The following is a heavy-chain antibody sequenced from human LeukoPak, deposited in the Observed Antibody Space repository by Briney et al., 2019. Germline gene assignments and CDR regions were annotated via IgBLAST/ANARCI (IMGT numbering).Heavy chain of an antibody. J-gene: IGHJ4*02. Sequence: GGSLRLSCAASGFTFSSYAMSWVRQAPGKGLEWVSAISGSGGSTYYADSVKGRFTISRDNSKNTPYLQMNSLRAEDTAVYYCAKWGYEQQLYDGYFDYWGQGTLVTVSS. CDR2: ISGSGGST. V-gene: IGHV3-23*01. CDR3: AKWGYEQQLYDGYFDY. D-gene: IGHD6-13*01. CDR1: GFTFSSYA.